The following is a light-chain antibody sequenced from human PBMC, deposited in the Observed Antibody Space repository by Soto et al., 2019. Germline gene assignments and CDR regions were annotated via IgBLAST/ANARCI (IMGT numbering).Light chain of an antibody. V-gene: IGKV1-27*01. J-gene: IGKJ1*01. CDR1: QGISNF. CDR3: QKYNSALTWT. Sequence: DIQMTQSPSSLSASVGDRVTITCRASQGISNFLAWYQLKPGKVPQLLIYAASSLQSGVPSRFRGSGSGTDFTLTIDGLEPEDVATYYCQKYNSALTWTFGQGTKVDIK. CDR2: AAS.